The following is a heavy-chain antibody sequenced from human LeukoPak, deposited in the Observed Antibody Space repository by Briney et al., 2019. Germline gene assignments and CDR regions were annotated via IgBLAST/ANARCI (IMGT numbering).Heavy chain of an antibody. CDR3: ARGPYGSGSLDY. D-gene: IGHD3-10*01. Sequence: GASVKVSCKASGYTFTSYDINWVRQATGQGLEWMGWMNPNSGNTGYAQKFQGRVTITRDTSISTAYMELSSLRSEDTAVYYCARGPYGSGSLDYWGQGTLVTVSS. CDR2: MNPNSGNT. CDR1: GYTFTSYD. V-gene: IGHV1-8*01. J-gene: IGHJ4*02.